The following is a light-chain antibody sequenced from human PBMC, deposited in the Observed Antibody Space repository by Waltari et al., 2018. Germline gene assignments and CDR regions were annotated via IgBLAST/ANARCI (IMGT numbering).Light chain of an antibody. Sequence: SYELTQPSSVSVSPGQTAKITCSGDILTEKYARWFQPKAGQAPVMLIYRDSGRPSGVPERFSGSSSGPTVTLTISGAQDEDEADYYCYSASDDNLIFGGGTKLTVL. CDR2: RDS. J-gene: IGLJ2*01. CDR3: YSASDDNLI. V-gene: IGLV3-27*01. CDR1: ILTEKY.